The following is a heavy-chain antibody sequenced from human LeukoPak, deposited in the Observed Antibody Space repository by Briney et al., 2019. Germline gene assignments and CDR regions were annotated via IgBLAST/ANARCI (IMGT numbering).Heavy chain of an antibody. CDR1: GYTFTDYY. D-gene: IGHD3-10*01. Sequence: ASVKVSCKASGYTFTDYYVHWVRQAPGQGLEWMGIINTSHGGTSYTHKFQGRVTMTGDMSTNTVYMELSSLRSEDTAVYYCARGASYVSGTYGAFDYWGQGTLVTVSS. CDR3: ARGASYVSGTYGAFDY. CDR2: INTSHGGT. V-gene: IGHV1-46*01. J-gene: IGHJ4*02.